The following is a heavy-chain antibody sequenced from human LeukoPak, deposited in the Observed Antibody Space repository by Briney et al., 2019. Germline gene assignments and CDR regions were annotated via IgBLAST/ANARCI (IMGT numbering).Heavy chain of an antibody. CDR3: AKDDEDSSSSDY. Sequence: GGSLRLSCAASGFTFSSYAMSWVRQAPGKGLEWVSAISGSGGSTYDADSVKGRFTISRDNSKNTLYLQMNSLRAEDTAVYYCAKDDEDSSSSDYWGQGTLVTVSS. D-gene: IGHD2-2*01. CDR1: GFTFSSYA. CDR2: ISGSGGST. V-gene: IGHV3-23*01. J-gene: IGHJ4*02.